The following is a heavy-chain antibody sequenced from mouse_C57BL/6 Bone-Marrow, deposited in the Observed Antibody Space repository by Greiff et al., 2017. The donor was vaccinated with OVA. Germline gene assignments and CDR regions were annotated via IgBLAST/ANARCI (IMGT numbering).Heavy chain of an antibody. D-gene: IGHD2-4*01. J-gene: IGHJ3*01. Sequence: VQLQQSGPELVKPGASVKMSCKASGYTFTDYNMHWVKQSHGKSLEWIGYINPKNGGTSYNQKFKGKATLTVNKSSSTAYMELRSLTSEDSAVYYCARRDGYDYTWFAYWGQGTLVTVSA. V-gene: IGHV1-22*01. CDR3: ARRDGYDYTWFAY. CDR1: GYTFTDYN. CDR2: INPKNGGT.